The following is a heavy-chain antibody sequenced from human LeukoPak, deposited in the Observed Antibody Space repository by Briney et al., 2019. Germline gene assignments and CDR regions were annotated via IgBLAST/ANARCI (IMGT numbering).Heavy chain of an antibody. V-gene: IGHV3-74*01. Sequence: PGGSLRLSCAASGFTFSSYWMHWVRQAPGKGLVWVSRINSDGSSTSYADSVKGRFTISRDNAKNTLYLQMNSLRAEDTAVYYCARDARVVGYCSGGSCPFTWGQGTMVTVSS. CDR1: GFTFSSYW. D-gene: IGHD2-15*01. CDR2: INSDGSST. J-gene: IGHJ3*01. CDR3: ARDARVVGYCSGGSCPFT.